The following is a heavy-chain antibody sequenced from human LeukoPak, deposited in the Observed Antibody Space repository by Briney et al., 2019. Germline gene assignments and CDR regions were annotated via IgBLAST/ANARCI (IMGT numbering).Heavy chain of an antibody. J-gene: IGHJ4*02. Sequence: PGGSLRLSCGASGFTFSSYAMSWVRQAPGKGLEWVSAISGSGGSTYYADSVKGRFTISRDNSKNTLYLQMNSLRAEDTAVYYCAKRTYYDILTGDWGQGTLVTVSS. CDR2: ISGSGGST. D-gene: IGHD3-9*01. CDR3: AKRTYYDILTGD. CDR1: GFTFSSYA. V-gene: IGHV3-23*01.